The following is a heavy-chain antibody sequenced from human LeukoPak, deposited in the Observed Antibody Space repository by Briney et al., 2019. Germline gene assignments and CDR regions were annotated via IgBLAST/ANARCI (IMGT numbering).Heavy chain of an antibody. V-gene: IGHV1-3*01. Sequence: ASVKVSCKASGYTFTGYYIHWVRQAPGQRLEWMGWVNAGSENTMYSQKFQGRVTITRDTSASAAYMELSSLTSEDTAVYYCARGFQGHWFDTWGQGTPVTVSS. CDR2: VNAGSENT. D-gene: IGHD2-21*01. CDR1: GYTFTGYY. J-gene: IGHJ5*02. CDR3: ARGFQGHWFDT.